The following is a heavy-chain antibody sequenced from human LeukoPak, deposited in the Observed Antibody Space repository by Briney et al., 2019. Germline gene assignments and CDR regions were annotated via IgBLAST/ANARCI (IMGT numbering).Heavy chain of an antibody. Sequence: GGSLRLSCAASGFTFSSYGMHWVRQAPGKGLEWVAVIWYDGSNKYYADSVKGRFTISRDNSKNTLYLQMNSLRAEDTAVHYCAKEGDSSGYSVFFDYWGQGTLVTVSS. V-gene: IGHV3-33*06. CDR1: GFTFSSYG. CDR2: IWYDGSNK. D-gene: IGHD3-22*01. J-gene: IGHJ4*02. CDR3: AKEGDSSGYSVFFDY.